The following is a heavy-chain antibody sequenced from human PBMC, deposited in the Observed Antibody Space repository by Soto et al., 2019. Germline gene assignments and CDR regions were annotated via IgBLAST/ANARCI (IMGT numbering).Heavy chain of an antibody. CDR3: ARAGTNMVQFDY. CDR1: GGSINSYF. D-gene: IGHD3-10*01. V-gene: IGHV4-59*01. CDR2: IYYSGST. Sequence: SETLSLTCTVSGGSINSYFWSWIRQSPGKGLEWIGHIYYSGSTSYSPSLKSRVSISVDTSKNQFSLEVHSVTAADTAVYYCARAGTNMVQFDYWGQGTLVTSPQ. J-gene: IGHJ4*02.